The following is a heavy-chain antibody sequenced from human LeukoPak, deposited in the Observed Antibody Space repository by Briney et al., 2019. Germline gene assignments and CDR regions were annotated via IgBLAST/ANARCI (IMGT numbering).Heavy chain of an antibody. D-gene: IGHD1-26*01. J-gene: IGHJ4*02. CDR3: ARDDSGTYHYGWVDY. V-gene: IGHV3-21*06. CDR2: ISNSDNHI. CDR1: GFTVSSNY. Sequence: KTGGSLRLSCAASGFTVSSNYMNWVRQAPGKGLEWVSSISNSDNHIYYADSVKGRFTISRDNAQNSLYLQMNSLRAEDTAVYYCARDDSGTYHYGWVDYWGQGTLVTVSS.